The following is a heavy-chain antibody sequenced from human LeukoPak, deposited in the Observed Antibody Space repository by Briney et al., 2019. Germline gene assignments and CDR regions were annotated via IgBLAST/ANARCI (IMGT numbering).Heavy chain of an antibody. V-gene: IGHV1-8*03. CDR3: ARGKNPRTGNNWFDP. J-gene: IGHJ5*02. Sequence: GASVKVSCKASGYTFTSYDINWVRQATGQGLEWMGWMNPNSGNTGYAQKFQGRVTITRNTSISTAYMELSSLRSEDTAVYYCARGKNPRTGNNWFDPWGQGTLVTVSS. CDR2: MNPNSGNT. CDR1: GYTFTSYD. D-gene: IGHD3-10*01.